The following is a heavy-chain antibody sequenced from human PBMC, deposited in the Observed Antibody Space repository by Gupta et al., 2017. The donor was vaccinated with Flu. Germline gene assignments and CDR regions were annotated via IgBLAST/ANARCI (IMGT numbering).Heavy chain of an antibody. CDR2: INPNTGGT. CDR3: AGIAVTGTAGSFDI. Sequence: VQXXXSGAAVQKPGXXVXXSCXXXXXXXTXPGIHGLRQAPGQGLEWMGRINPNTGGTTYAQRFQGRVTMTRDTSISTAYMVLTRVTSDDTAMYYCAGIAVTGTAGSFDIWGRGTMVTVSP. J-gene: IGHJ3*02. V-gene: IGHV1-2*06. D-gene: IGHD6-19*01. CDR1: XXXXTXPG.